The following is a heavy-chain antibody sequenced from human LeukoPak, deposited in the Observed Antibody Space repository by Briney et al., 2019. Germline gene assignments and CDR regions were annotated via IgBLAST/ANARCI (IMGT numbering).Heavy chain of an antibody. CDR2: ISGSGGSA. V-gene: IGHV3-23*01. D-gene: IGHD1-26*01. Sequence: GGSLRLSCAASGFTYSNYAMSWLPHAPTKGLEWVSAISGSGGSAHPADPVKGRFTISRDNSKNTLFLQMNSLRAEDTALYYWARRGELRQFDYWGQGTLVTVSS. J-gene: IGHJ4*02. CDR1: GFTYSNYA. CDR3: ARRGELRQFDY.